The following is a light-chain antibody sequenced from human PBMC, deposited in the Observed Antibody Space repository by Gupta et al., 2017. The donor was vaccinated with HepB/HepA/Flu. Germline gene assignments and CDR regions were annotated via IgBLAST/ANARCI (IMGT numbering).Light chain of an antibody. J-gene: IGLJ1*01. CDR2: DVS. CDR1: SSDVGGYNY. CDR3: SSYTSSSTPV. V-gene: IGLV2-14*03. Sequence: QSALTQPASVSGSPGPSITISCTGTSSDVGGYNYVSWYQQHPGKAPKLMIYDVSNRPSGFSNRFSGSKSGNTASLTISGLQAEDEADYYCSSYTSSSTPVFGTGIKVTVL.